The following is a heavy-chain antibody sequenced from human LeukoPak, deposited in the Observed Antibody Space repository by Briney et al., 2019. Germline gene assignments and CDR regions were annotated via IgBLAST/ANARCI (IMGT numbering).Heavy chain of an antibody. J-gene: IGHJ3*02. Sequence: PGRSLRLSCAASGFTFSSYAMHWVRQAPGKGLEWVAVISYDGSNKYYADSVKGRFTISRDNSKNTLYLQMNSLRAEDTAVYYCAREGHQRNAFDIWGQGTMVTVSP. CDR1: GFTFSSYA. V-gene: IGHV3-30-3*01. CDR2: ISYDGSNK. CDR3: AREGHQRNAFDI.